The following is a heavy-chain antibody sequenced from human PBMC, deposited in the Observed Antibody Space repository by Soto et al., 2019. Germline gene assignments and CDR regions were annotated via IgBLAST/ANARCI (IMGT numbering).Heavy chain of an antibody. V-gene: IGHV5-51*01. D-gene: IGHD2-2*01. CDR2: IYPGDSDT. J-gene: IGHJ5*02. CDR3: ARGYCTTTICDPWFDP. Sequence: RGESLKISCTGVGYSFTSYWIGWVRQMPGKGLERMGIIYPGDSDTRYSPSFQGQVTISADKSITTAYLQWSSLKASDTAMYYCARGYCTTTICDPWFDPWGQGTLVTVSS. CDR1: GYSFTSYW.